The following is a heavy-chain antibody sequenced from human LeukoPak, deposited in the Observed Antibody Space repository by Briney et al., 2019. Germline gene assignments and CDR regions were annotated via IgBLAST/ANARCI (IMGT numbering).Heavy chain of an antibody. CDR3: ARDVWTWGHGDTYQLEYFDS. CDR1: RGAIDSSTYS. J-gene: IGHJ4*02. CDR2: IYSFGSV. D-gene: IGHD1-1*01. V-gene: IGHV4-39*07. Sequence: SETLSLTCGVPRGAIDSSTYSWGWIRQPPGEGLEWIATIYSFGSVYYNPSLRSRVTISVDTSNNQFSLTMTSVTAADTAMYYCARDVWTWGHGDTYQLEYFDSWGQGTLVTVSS.